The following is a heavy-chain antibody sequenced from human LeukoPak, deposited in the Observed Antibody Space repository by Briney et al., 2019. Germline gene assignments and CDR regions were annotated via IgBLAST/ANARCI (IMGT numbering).Heavy chain of an antibody. V-gene: IGHV1-2*02. D-gene: IGHD3-10*01. CDR3: ARSVFGSGIFLFDS. CDR1: GYTFTGYY. CDR2: VNPNSGAT. Sequence: ASVKVSFKASGYTFTGYYIQWVRQAPGQGLEWMGWVNPNSGATNNAQKFQGRVTMTRDTSISTAYMEVSRLRSDDTAVYYCARSVFGSGIFLFDSWGQGTLVIVSS. J-gene: IGHJ4*02.